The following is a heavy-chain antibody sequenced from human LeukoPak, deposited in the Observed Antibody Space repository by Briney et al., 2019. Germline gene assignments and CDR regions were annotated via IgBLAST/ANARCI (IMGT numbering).Heavy chain of an antibody. D-gene: IGHD3-9*01. CDR3: ASPINYDILTGYLTTFDY. J-gene: IGHJ4*02. CDR2: IYYSGST. V-gene: IGHV4-39*01. CDR1: GGSISSSGYY. Sequence: PSETLSLTCTVSGGSISSSGYYWGWIRQPPGKGLEWIGSIYYSGSTYYNPSLKSRVTISVDTSKNHFSLELSFVTAADTAVYYCASPINYDILTGYLTTFDYWGQGILVTVSS.